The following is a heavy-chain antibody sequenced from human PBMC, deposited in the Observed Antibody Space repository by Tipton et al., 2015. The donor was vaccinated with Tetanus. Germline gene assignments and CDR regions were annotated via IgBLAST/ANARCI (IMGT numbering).Heavy chain of an antibody. V-gene: IGHV3-7*01. CDR3: ARDRGEDWTNFYYMDV. Sequence: GSLRLSCAASGFTFNDYWLSWVRQAPGKGLEWVANINRNGGGKYYVDSVKGRFTISRDEAKKSVYLEMSSLTVGDTAVYYCARDRGEDWTNFYYMDVWGKGATVTVSS. D-gene: IGHD3/OR15-3a*01. CDR2: INRNGGGK. CDR1: GFTFNDYW. J-gene: IGHJ6*03.